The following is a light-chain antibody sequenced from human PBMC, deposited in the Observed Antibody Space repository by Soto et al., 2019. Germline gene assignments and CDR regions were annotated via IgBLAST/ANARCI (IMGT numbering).Light chain of an antibody. CDR1: QNIRSY. CDR3: QQGYSSRWT. V-gene: IGKV1-39*01. J-gene: IGKJ1*01. Sequence: DIRMTQSPSSLSASVGDRVTITCRASQNIRSYFNWYQQKPGKAPQLLIYATSSLQTGVPSRFSASGSGTDFSLVISDLQPEDSATYYCQQGYSSRWTSGRGTKVEI. CDR2: ATS.